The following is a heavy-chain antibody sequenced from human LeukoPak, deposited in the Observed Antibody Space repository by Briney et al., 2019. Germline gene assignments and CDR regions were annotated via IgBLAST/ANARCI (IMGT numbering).Heavy chain of an antibody. CDR3: ATPNNIDAFDI. J-gene: IGHJ3*02. CDR1: GYTFTGYY. CDR2: IIPIFGTA. D-gene: IGHD1-14*01. Sequence: SVKVSCKASGYTFTGYYMHWVRQAPGQGLEWMGGIIPIFGTANYAQKFQGRVTITADESTSTAYMELSSLRSEDSAVYYCATPNNIDAFDIWGQGTMVTVSS. V-gene: IGHV1-69*13.